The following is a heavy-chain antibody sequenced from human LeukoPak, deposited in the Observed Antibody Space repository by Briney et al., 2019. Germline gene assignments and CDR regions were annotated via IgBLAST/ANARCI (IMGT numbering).Heavy chain of an antibody. V-gene: IGHV3-21*01. D-gene: IGHD3-10*01. Sequence: GGSLRLSCAASGFTFSSYSMSWVRRAPGKGLEWVSSISSSSSYIYYADSVKGRFTISRDNAKNSLYLQMNSLRAEDTAVYYCARDPMAMIRGVIIGYFDYWGQGTLVTVSS. CDR1: GFTFSSYS. CDR2: ISSSSSYI. CDR3: ARDPMAMIRGVIIGYFDY. J-gene: IGHJ4*02.